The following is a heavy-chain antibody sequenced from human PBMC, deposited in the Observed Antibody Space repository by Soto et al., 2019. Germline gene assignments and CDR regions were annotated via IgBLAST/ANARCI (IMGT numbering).Heavy chain of an antibody. J-gene: IGHJ4*02. CDR1: GFTFSNYW. D-gene: IGHD7-27*01. Sequence: EVQLVESGGGLVQPGGSLRLSCAASGFTFSNYWIHWVRQVPGKGLVRVSRVNSDGTSTSYADFVKGRFTITRDNAKNTVYLQMDNLGADDTAVYYCTRGGTTTTYWGLFSYWGQGALVAVSS. CDR2: VNSDGTST. CDR3: TRGGTTTTYWGLFSY. V-gene: IGHV3-74*03.